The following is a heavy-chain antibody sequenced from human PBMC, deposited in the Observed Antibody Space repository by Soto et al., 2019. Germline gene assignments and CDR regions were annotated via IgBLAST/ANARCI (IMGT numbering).Heavy chain of an antibody. CDR3: ARGSPDFWSGYGYYYYGMDV. Sequence: SETLSLTCTVSGDSISDNYWSWIRQPPGKGLEWIGYIYYSGSTNYNPSLKSRVTISVDTSKNQFSLKLSSVTAADTAVYYCARGSPDFWSGYGYYYYGMDVWGQGTTVTVSS. CDR2: IYYSGST. J-gene: IGHJ6*02. CDR1: GDSISDNY. D-gene: IGHD3-3*01. V-gene: IGHV4-59*01.